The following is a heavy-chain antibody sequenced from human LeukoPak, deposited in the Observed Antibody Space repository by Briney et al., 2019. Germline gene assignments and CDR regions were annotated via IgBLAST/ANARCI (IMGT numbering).Heavy chain of an antibody. Sequence: ASVKVSCKASGYTFTSYAMHWVRQAPGQRLEWMGWINAGNGNTKYSQKFQGRVTITRDTSASTAYMELSSLRSEDTAVYYCAREFRGENPNVQGGYFDYWGQGTLVTVSS. J-gene: IGHJ4*02. CDR1: GYTFTSYA. CDR3: AREFRGENPNVQGGYFDY. CDR2: INAGNGNT. D-gene: IGHD3-10*01. V-gene: IGHV1-3*01.